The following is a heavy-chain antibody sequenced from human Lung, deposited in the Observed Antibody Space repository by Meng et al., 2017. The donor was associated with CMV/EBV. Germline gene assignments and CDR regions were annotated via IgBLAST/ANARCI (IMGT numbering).Heavy chain of an antibody. V-gene: IGHV3-11*01. D-gene: IGHD3-22*01. Sequence: GESXKISCAASGFTFSDYYMSWIRQAPGKGLEWVAYISSTGSYIYYADSVKGRFTISRDNAKKSLYLQMSTLRADDTAVYYCARDLGRYDSKLDSWGQETLVTVSS. CDR3: ARDLGRYDSKLDS. CDR2: ISSTGSYI. J-gene: IGHJ5*01. CDR1: GFTFSDYY.